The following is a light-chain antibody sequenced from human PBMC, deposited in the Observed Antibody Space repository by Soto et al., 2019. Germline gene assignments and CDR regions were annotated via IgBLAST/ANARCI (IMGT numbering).Light chain of an antibody. V-gene: IGLV2-11*01. CDR3: ATWDDSLRAVY. CDR1: SSDVGGYNY. J-gene: IGLJ2*01. Sequence: QSALTQPRSVSGSPGQSVTISCTGTSSDVGGYNYVSWYQQHPGKAPKLMIYDVSTRPSGVPDRFSGSKSGNTASLTISGLQAEDEAEYYCATWDDSLRAVYFGGGTKLTVL. CDR2: DVS.